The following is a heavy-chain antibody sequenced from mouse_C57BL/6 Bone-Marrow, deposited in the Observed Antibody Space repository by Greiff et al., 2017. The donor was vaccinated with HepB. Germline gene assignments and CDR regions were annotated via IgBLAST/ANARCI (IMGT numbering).Heavy chain of an antibody. J-gene: IGHJ4*01. CDR2: IDPSDSYT. Sequence: QVQLQQPGAELVRPGTSVKLSCKASGYTFTSYWMHWVKQRPGQGLEWIGVIDPSDSYTNYNQKFKGKATLTVDTSSSTAYMQLSSLTSEDSAVYYCADGSRYYYAMDYWGQGTSVTVSS. D-gene: IGHD1-1*01. CDR1: GYTFTSYW. CDR3: ADGSRYYYAMDY. V-gene: IGHV1-59*01.